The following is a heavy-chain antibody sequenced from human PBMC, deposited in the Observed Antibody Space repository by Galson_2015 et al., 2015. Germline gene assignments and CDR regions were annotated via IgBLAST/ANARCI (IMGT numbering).Heavy chain of an antibody. CDR2: TRYRGTT. V-gene: IGHV4-30-2*03. CDR3: ARQIDDYFYMDV. Sequence: KGLEWIGITRYRGTTYYIPSLKSRITISVDTSTNQISLKLSSVTAADTAVYYCARQIDDYFYMDVWGKGTTVTVSS. J-gene: IGHJ6*03. D-gene: IGHD3-22*01.